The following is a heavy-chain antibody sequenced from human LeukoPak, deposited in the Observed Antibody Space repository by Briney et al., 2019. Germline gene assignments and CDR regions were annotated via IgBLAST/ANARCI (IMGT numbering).Heavy chain of an antibody. D-gene: IGHD3-3*01. CDR2: MNPNSGNT. Sequence: ASVKVSCKASGYTFTSYDINWVRQATGQGLEWMGWMNPNSGNTGYAQKFQGRVTMTRNTSISTAYMELSSLRSEDTAVYYCARLRVPPLEWLSEFDYWGQGTLVTVSS. CDR3: ARLRVPPLEWLSEFDY. CDR1: GYTFTSYD. V-gene: IGHV1-8*01. J-gene: IGHJ4*02.